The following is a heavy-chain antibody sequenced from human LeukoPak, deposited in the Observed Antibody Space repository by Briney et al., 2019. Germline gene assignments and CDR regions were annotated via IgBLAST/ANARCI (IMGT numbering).Heavy chain of an antibody. V-gene: IGHV4-34*01. Sequence: PSETLSLTCAVYGGSFSGYYWSWIRQPPGKGLEWIGEINHSGSTNYNPSLKSRVTISVDTSKNQFSLKLSSVTAADTAMYYCARGFSGWYRYWGQGTLVTVSS. CDR3: ARGFSGWYRY. CDR2: INHSGST. J-gene: IGHJ4*02. D-gene: IGHD6-19*01. CDR1: GGSFSGYY.